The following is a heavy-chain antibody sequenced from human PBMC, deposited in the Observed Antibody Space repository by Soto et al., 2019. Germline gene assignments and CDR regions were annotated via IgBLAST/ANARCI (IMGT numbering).Heavy chain of an antibody. D-gene: IGHD2-15*01. V-gene: IGHV3-33*01. CDR1: GLPFRSYG. Sequence: PGGSLRLSCEVSGLPFRSYGIQWVRQAPGKGLEWLGLIWNDGSHAYYADSVKGRFTISRDNSKNTVFLQVSNLRAEDTAVYFCARDQTDSGGYSDSWGQGTLVTVSS. CDR3: ARDQTDSGGYSDS. CDR2: IWNDGSHA. J-gene: IGHJ4*02.